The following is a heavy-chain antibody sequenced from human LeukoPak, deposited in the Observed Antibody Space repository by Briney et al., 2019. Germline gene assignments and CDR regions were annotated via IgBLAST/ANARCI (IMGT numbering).Heavy chain of an antibody. D-gene: IGHD3-22*01. Sequence: ASVKVSCKASGYTFTGYYMHWVRQAPGQGLEWMGRINPNSGGTNYAQKFQGRVTMTRDTSISTAYMELSRLRSDDTAVYYCARAKYYYDSSGHPEDYWGQGTPVTVSS. J-gene: IGHJ4*02. CDR1: GYTFTGYY. CDR3: ARAKYYYDSSGHPEDY. CDR2: INPNSGGT. V-gene: IGHV1-2*06.